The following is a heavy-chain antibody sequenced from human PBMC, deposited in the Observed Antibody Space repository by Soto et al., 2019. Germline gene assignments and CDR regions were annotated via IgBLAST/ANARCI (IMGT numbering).Heavy chain of an antibody. Sequence: SETLYLTCNVLGGAISLGFWSWVRQSGGEGLEWIGRIYTTGSTNYNPSLRGRVAMSMDTSKNQFSLRLNAVTATDTAVYYCVKDGFYSLQYWGQGIPVTVSS. J-gene: IGHJ4*02. CDR1: GGAISLGF. CDR3: VKDGFYSLQY. D-gene: IGHD2-21*01. V-gene: IGHV4-4*07. CDR2: IYTTGST.